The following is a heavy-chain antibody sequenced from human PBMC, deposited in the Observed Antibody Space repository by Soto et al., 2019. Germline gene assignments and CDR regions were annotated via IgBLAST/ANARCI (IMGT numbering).Heavy chain of an antibody. D-gene: IGHD6-19*01. Sequence: ASVKVSCKASGYTFTNYGISWVRQAPGQGLEWMGGISVNFGNADYAQKLQGRVTITADESTSTAYMELSSLRSDDTAVYYCARDVAVAVNWFDPWGQGTLVTVSS. CDR3: ARDVAVAVNWFDP. J-gene: IGHJ5*02. CDR1: GYTFTNYG. V-gene: IGHV1-18*01. CDR2: ISVNFGNA.